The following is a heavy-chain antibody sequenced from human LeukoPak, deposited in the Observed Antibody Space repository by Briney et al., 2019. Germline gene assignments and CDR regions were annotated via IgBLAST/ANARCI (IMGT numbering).Heavy chain of an antibody. CDR3: AKLDPTGDDC. V-gene: IGHV3-21*01. CDR1: GFTFSSYS. Sequence: GGSLRLSCAASGFTFSSYSMNWVRQAPGKGLEWVSSISSSSSYIYYADSVKGRFTISRDNAKNSLYLQMNSLRAEDTGVYFCAKLDPTGDDCWGQGTLVTVSS. CDR2: ISSSSSYI. J-gene: IGHJ4*02. D-gene: IGHD2-8*02.